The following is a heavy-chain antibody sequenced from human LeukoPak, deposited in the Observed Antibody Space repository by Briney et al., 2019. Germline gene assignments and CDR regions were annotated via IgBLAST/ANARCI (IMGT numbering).Heavy chain of an antibody. V-gene: IGHV3-30-3*01. CDR2: ISYDGSNK. D-gene: IGHD6-19*01. CDR3: ARETRGGGGWEFDY. Sequence: PGGSLRLSCAASGFTFSSYAMHWVRQAPGKGLEWVAVISYDGSNKYYADSVKGRFTISRDNSKNTLYLQMNSLRAEDTAVYYCARETRGGGGWEFDYWGQGTLVTVSS. J-gene: IGHJ4*02. CDR1: GFTFSSYA.